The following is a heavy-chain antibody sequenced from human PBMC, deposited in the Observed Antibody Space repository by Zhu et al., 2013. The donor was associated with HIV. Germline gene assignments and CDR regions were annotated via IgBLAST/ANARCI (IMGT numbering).Heavy chain of an antibody. D-gene: IGHD3-10*01. J-gene: IGHJ4*02. Sequence: EVQLLESGGDLVQPGGSLTLFCTASGIIFSNYAMSWVRQAPGKGLEWVSGVSSSSSTIYYADSVKGRFTISRDNAKNSLYLQMNSLRAEDTAVYYCARDRYGISGSYRGSEYWGQGTLVTVSS. CDR2: VSSSSSTI. V-gene: IGHV3-48*04. CDR1: GIIFSNYA. CDR3: ARDRYGISGSYRGSEY.